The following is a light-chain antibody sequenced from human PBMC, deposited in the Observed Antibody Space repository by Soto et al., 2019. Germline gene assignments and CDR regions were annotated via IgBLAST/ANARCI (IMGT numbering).Light chain of an antibody. CDR1: QSVSSNY. CDR3: QQYGSSPPYT. Sequence: EIVLTQSPGTLSLSPGERATLSCRASQSVSSNYLAWYQQKPGQAPRLLIYGASSRATGIPDRFSGSGSETDFTLTISKLEPEDFAVYYCQQYGSSPPYTFGQGTKLEIK. CDR2: GAS. V-gene: IGKV3-20*01. J-gene: IGKJ2*01.